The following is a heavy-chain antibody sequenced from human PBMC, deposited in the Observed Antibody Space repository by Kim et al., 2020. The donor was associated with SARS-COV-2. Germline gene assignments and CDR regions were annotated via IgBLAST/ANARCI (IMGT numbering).Heavy chain of an antibody. Sequence: GGSLRLSCAASGFTFRSYAMHWVRQAPGKGLEWVAVISLYGDRKHYADSVKGRFSISRDNSKNTLYLQMSSLRTDDTSVYYYVREGEGDFWSGLPLWGQGTLVTVSS. CDR1: GFTFRSYA. CDR3: VREGEGDFWSGLPL. V-gene: IGHV3-30-3*01. D-gene: IGHD3-3*01. CDR2: ISLYGDRK. J-gene: IGHJ4*02.